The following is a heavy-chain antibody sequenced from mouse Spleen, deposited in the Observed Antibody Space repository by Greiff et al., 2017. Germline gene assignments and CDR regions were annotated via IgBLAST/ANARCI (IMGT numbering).Heavy chain of an antibody. J-gene: IGHJ2*01. CDR1: AYTFTDYE. CDR2: IDPETGGT. D-gene: IGHD1-1*01. V-gene: IGHV1-15*01. CDR3: TRLEIYYYGSSPYYFDY. Sequence: QVQLKQSGAELVRPGAPVTLSCKASAYTFTDYEMQWVKQTPVHGLEWIGAIDPETGGTAYNQKFKGKAILTADKSSSTAYMELRSLTSEDSAVYYCTRLEIYYYGSSPYYFDYWGQGTTLTVSS.